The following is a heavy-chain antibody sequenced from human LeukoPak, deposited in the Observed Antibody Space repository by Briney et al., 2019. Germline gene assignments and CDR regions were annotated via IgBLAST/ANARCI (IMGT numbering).Heavy chain of an antibody. CDR1: GGSISSYY. CDR3: ARDRWLRNYYYGMDV. CDR2: IYYSGST. V-gene: IGHV4-59*01. D-gene: IGHD5-12*01. Sequence: PSETLSLTCTVSGGSISSYYWSWIRQPPGKGLEWIGYIYYSGSTNYNPSLKSRVTISVDTSKNQSSLKLSSVTAADTAVYYCARDRWLRNYYYGMDVWGQGTTVTVSS. J-gene: IGHJ6*02.